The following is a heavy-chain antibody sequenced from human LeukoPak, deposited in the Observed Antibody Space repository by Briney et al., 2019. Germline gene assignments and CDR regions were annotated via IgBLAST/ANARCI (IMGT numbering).Heavy chain of an antibody. V-gene: IGHV1-3*01. CDR3: ASGSSSFDY. D-gene: IGHD6-6*01. CDR1: GFTFTSYA. Sequence: GGSLRLSCAASGFTFTSYAMHWVRQAPGQRLEWMGWINAGNGNTKYSQKFQGRVTITRDTSASTAYMELSSLRSEDTAVYYCASGSSSFDYWGQGTLVTVSS. J-gene: IGHJ4*02. CDR2: INAGNGNT.